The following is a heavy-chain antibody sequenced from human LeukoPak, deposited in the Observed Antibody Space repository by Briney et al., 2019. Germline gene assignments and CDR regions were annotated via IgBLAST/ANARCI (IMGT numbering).Heavy chain of an antibody. V-gene: IGHV4-31*11. J-gene: IGHJ4*02. Sequence: SQTLSLTCAVSGGSINGGGYYWGWIRQHPGEGLEWIGYISYSGSTYYTPSLKSRLTISLDTSQNPFSLRLSSVSAADTAVYFCAVGPHHYFDSWGQGTLVTVSS. CDR1: GGSINGGGYY. CDR3: AVGPHHYFDS. CDR2: ISYSGST.